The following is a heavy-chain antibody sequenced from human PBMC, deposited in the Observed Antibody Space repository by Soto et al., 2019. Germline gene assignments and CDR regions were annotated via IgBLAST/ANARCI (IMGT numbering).Heavy chain of an antibody. CDR1: GYTFTNND. J-gene: IGHJ5*02. V-gene: IGHV1-8*02. CDR2: MNPGSGDT. CDR3: ARMESFGSLNWFDP. Sequence: GASVKVSCKASGYTFTNNDVSWVRQATGQGLEWMGWMNPGSGDTGYAQKFQGRVTMTRDISIATAYMELNSLTSEDTAIYYCARMESFGSLNWFDPCGQGTLGTVSS. D-gene: IGHD5-18*01.